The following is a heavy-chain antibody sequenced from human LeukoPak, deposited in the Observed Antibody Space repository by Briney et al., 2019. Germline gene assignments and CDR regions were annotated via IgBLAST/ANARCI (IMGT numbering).Heavy chain of an antibody. V-gene: IGHV4-59*01. Sequence: SETLSLTCTVSGGSISSDYWSWLRQPPGKGLEWIGYIYYSGSTNYNPSLKSRVTISVDSSKNHFSLKLSSVTAADTAVYWCARGPVGTADGWDWFDLWGQGTLVTVSS. CDR3: ARGPVGTADGWDWFDL. D-gene: IGHD2-2*01. J-gene: IGHJ5*02. CDR1: GGSISSDY. CDR2: IYYSGST.